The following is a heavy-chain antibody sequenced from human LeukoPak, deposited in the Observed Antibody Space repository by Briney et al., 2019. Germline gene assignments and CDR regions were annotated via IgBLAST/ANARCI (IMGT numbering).Heavy chain of an antibody. J-gene: IGHJ4*02. D-gene: IGHD3-3*01. CDR3: ARSGLGYDFWSGYQFDY. Sequence: GASVKVSCKASGYTFTSYGISWVRQAPGQGLEWMGWISAYNGNTNYAQKLQGRVTMTTDTSTSTAYMELRSLRSDDTAVYYCARSGLGYDFWSGYQFDYWGQGTLVTVSS. CDR2: ISAYNGNT. CDR1: GYTFTSYG. V-gene: IGHV1-18*01.